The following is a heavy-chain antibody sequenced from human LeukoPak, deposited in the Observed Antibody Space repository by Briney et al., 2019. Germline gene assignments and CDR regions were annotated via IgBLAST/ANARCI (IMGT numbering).Heavy chain of an antibody. CDR3: ARAEVVQRDY. Sequence: GGSLRLSCAASGFTFDDYAMHWVRQAPGEGLEWVSLISWDGGSTHYADSVKGRFTISRDNSKNTLYLQMNSLRAEDTAVYYCARAEVVQRDYWGQGTLVTVSS. CDR1: GFTFDDYA. D-gene: IGHD1-1*01. J-gene: IGHJ4*02. CDR2: ISWDGGST. V-gene: IGHV3-43D*03.